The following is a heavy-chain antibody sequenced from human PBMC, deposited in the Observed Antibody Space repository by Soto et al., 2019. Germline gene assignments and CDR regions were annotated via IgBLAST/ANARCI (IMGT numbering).Heavy chain of an antibody. CDR3: ARTHSSSSHVGFYKDV. J-gene: IGHJ6*03. V-gene: IGHV1-46*03. Sequence: ASVKVSCKASGYAFTSYYMHWVRQAPGQGLEWMGIINPSGGSTSYAQKFQGRVTMTRDTSTSTVYMELSSLRSEDTAVYYCARTHSSSSHVGFYKDVWGKGTTVTVSS. D-gene: IGHD6-6*01. CDR2: INPSGGST. CDR1: GYAFTSYY.